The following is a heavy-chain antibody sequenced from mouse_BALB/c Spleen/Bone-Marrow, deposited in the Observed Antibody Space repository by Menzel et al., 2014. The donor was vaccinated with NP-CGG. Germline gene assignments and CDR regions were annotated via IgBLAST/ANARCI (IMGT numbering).Heavy chain of an antibody. CDR3: AIGNYFDY. CDR2: VNPNNGGT. D-gene: IGHD1-1*02. Sequence: VQLQQSGPGLVKPGASVKISCKASGYSFTGYYMHWVKQSHGKSLEWIGRVNPNNGGTSYNQKFKGKAILTVDKSSSTAYMELRSLTSEDSAVYYCAIGNYFDYWGQGTTLTVSS. CDR1: GYSFTGYY. V-gene: IGHV1-26*01. J-gene: IGHJ2*01.